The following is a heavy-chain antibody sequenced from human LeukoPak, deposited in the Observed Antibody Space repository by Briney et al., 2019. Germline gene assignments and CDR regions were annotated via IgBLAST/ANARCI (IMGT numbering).Heavy chain of an antibody. D-gene: IGHD3-22*01. CDR1: GYTFTSYG. CDR3: AQYYEGGGNDY. V-gene: IGHV1-69*13. J-gene: IGHJ4*02. CDR2: IIPIFGTA. Sequence: SVKVSCKASGYTFTSYGISWVRQAPGQGLEWMGGIIPIFGTANYAQKFQGRVTITADESTSTAYMELSSLRSEDTAVYYCAQYYEGGGNDYWGQGTLVTVSS.